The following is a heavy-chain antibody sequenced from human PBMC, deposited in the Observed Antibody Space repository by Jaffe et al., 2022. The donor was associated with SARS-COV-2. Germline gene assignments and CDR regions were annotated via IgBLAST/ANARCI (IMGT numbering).Heavy chain of an antibody. CDR3: ARSRGYCTSGTCYGSSWHLDY. CDR1: GFTFSTYA. J-gene: IGHJ4*02. Sequence: QVQLVESGGGVVQPGRSLRLSCAASGFTFSTYAMHWVRQAPGEGLEWVAVVSFDGSNKYYADSVKGRFSISRDNSKNILSLQMNSLRDEDTAVYYCARSRGYCTSGTCYGSSWHLDYWGQGTLVTVSS. V-gene: IGHV3-30*04. D-gene: IGHD2-2*01. CDR2: VSFDGSNK.